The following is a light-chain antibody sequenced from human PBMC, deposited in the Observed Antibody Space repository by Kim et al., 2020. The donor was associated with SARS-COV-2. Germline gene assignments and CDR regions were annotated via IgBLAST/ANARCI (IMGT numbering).Light chain of an antibody. Sequence: NAVNWYQQLPRTAPQLLIYNNNQRPSGVPDRFSASKSGTSASLAISGLQSEDEADYYCATWDDSLDGNVFGTGTKVTVL. CDR3: ATWDDSLDGNV. CDR2: NNN. V-gene: IGLV1-44*01. J-gene: IGLJ1*01.